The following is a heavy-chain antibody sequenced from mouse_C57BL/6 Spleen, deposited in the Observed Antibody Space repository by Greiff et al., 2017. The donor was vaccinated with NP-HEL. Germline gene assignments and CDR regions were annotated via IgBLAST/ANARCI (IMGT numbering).Heavy chain of an antibody. CDR1: GYAFSSYW. J-gene: IGHJ3*01. CDR3: ARGVYYDYDGGLPWFAY. Sequence: VQLQQSGAELVKPGASVKISCKASGYAFSSYWMNWVKQRPGKGLEWIGQIYPGDGDTNYNGKFKGKATLTADNSSSTAYMQLSSLTSEDSAVYFCARGVYYDYDGGLPWFAYWGQGTLVTVSA. V-gene: IGHV1-80*01. D-gene: IGHD2-4*01. CDR2: IYPGDGDT.